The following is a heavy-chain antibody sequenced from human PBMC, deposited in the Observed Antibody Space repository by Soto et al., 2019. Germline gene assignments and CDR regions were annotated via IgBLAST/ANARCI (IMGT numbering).Heavy chain of an antibody. CDR2: ISYDENNK. V-gene: IGHV3-30-3*01. CDR3: ARAMDAAMASKDNWFDP. D-gene: IGHD5-18*01. CDR1: GFTFRSYH. J-gene: IGHJ5*02. Sequence: GGSLRLSCAASGFTFRSYHMHWVRQAPGKGLEWVASISYDENNKYYTDSVKGRFTTSRDNSKNTLYLQMNSLRDEDTAVYYCARAMDAAMASKDNWFDPWGQGTLVTVSS.